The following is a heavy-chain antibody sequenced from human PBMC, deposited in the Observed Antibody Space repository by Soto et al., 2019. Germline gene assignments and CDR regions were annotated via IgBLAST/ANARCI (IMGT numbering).Heavy chain of an antibody. J-gene: IGHJ5*02. CDR1: GYTFTSYD. CDR2: MNPNSGNT. V-gene: IGHV1-8*01. CDR3: ARERSGAGAWWFDP. D-gene: IGHD2-8*01. Sequence: QVQLVQSGAEGKKPGASVKVSCKASGYTFTSYDINWVRQATGKGLEWMGWMNPNSGNTDYAQKFQGRVTMTRNSSISTAYMELTSLSSEDTAVYYCARERSGAGAWWFDPWGQGTLVTVSS.